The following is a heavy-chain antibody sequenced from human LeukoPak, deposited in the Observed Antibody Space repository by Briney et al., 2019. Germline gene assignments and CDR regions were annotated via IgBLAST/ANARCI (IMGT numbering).Heavy chain of an antibody. CDR1: GYSVTSYG. CDR3: ARDPSGNPFFFDY. V-gene: IGHV1-18*01. J-gene: IGHJ4*02. D-gene: IGHD3-3*01. CDR2: INPYNGKT. Sequence: ASVKVSCKPAGYSVTSYGISWVRQAPGQGLEWVGWINPYNGKTNYSQKVLGRVTMTTDTSTSTAYMELRSLRSDDTAVYYCARDPSGNPFFFDYWGQGTLVTVSS.